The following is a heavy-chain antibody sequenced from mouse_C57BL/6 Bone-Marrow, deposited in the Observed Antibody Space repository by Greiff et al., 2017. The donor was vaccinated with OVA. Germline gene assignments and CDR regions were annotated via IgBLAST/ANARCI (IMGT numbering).Heavy chain of an antibody. V-gene: IGHV1-74*01. CDR3: AIGDYYGSSYDWYFDV. CDR1: GYTFTSYW. Sequence: QFQLQQPGAELVKPGASVKVSCKASGYTFTSYWMHWVKQRPGQGLEWIGRIHPSDSDTNYNQKFKGKATLTVDKSSSTAYMQLSSLTSEDSAVYYCAIGDYYGSSYDWYFDVWGTGTTVTVSS. J-gene: IGHJ1*03. D-gene: IGHD1-1*01. CDR2: IHPSDSDT.